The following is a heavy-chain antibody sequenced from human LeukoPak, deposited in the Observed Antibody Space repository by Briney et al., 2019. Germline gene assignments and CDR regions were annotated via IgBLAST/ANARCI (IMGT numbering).Heavy chain of an antibody. Sequence: ASVKVSCKASGYTFTSYDINWVRQATGQGLEWMGWMNPNSGNTGYAQKFQGRVTMTRNTSISTAYMELSSLRSEDTAVYYCATGLSKYSSSWYGHYYYYGVDVWGQGTTVTVSS. CDR3: ATGLSKYSSSWYGHYYYYGVDV. J-gene: IGHJ6*02. CDR1: GYTFTSYD. CDR2: MNPNSGNT. V-gene: IGHV1-8*01. D-gene: IGHD6-13*01.